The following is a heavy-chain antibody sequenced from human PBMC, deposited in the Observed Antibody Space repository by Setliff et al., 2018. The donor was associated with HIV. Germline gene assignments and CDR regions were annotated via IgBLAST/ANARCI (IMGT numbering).Heavy chain of an antibody. Sequence: GGSLRLSCEASGFIFSTFAMHWVRQAPGKGLEWVSGVTYDGRRTFYTDAVKGRFTISRDNAKNSLYLQMNSLGAEDTAVYYCARDRGVQLYFRADVWGEGTMVTVSS. CDR2: VTYDGRRT. CDR1: GFIFSTFA. D-gene: IGHD3-16*01. J-gene: IGHJ6*04. CDR3: ARDRGVQLYFRADV. V-gene: IGHV3-30*12.